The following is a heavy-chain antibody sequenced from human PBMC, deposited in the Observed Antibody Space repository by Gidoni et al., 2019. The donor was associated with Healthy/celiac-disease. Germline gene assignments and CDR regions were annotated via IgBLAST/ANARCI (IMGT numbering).Heavy chain of an antibody. CDR2: INHSGST. CDR1: GGSFSGYY. CDR3: ARGRYCSSTSCYYARKYYFDY. J-gene: IGHJ4*02. Sequence: QVQLQQWGAGLLKPSETLSLTCAVYGGSFSGYYWSWIRQPPGKGLEWIGEINHSGSTNYNPSLKSRVTISVDTSKNQFSLKLSSVTAADTAVYYCARGRYCSSTSCYYARKYYFDYWGQGTLVTVSS. V-gene: IGHV4-34*01. D-gene: IGHD2-2*01.